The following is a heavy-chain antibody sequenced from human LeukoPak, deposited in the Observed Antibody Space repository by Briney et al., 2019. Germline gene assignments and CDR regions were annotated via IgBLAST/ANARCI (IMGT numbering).Heavy chain of an antibody. V-gene: IGHV1-18*01. Sequence: ASVKVSCKASGYTFTNYGISWVRQAPGQGLEWMGWISAYNGNTNYAQKLQGRVTMTTDTSTSTAYMELRSLRSDDTAVYYCARDRFTRPGAKYNWFDPWGQGTLVTVSS. J-gene: IGHJ5*02. CDR1: GYTFTNYG. CDR2: ISAYNGNT. D-gene: IGHD4/OR15-4a*01. CDR3: ARDRFTRPGAKYNWFDP.